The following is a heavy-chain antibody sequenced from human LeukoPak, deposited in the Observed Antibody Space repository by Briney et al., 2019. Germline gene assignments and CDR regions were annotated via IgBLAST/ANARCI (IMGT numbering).Heavy chain of an antibody. D-gene: IGHD3-10*01. CDR1: GFTFSSYW. J-gene: IGHJ4*02. CDR3: AKDLSRYGSGSYYNVPTLDY. Sequence: GGSLRLSCAASGFTFSSYWMSWVRQAPGKGLEWVANIKQDGSEKYYVDSVKGRFTISRDNSKNTLYLQMNSLRAEDTAVYYCAKDLSRYGSGSYYNVPTLDYWGQGTLVTVSS. V-gene: IGHV3-7*01. CDR2: IKQDGSEK.